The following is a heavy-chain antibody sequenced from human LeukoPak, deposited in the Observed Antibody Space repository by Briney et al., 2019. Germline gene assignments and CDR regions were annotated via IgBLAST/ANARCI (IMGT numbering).Heavy chain of an antibody. CDR1: GFTFSSYA. CDR2: VSGSGGST. CDR3: AKDATRNGYLPRYYFDY. D-gene: IGHD5-24*01. V-gene: IGHV3-23*01. Sequence: GSLRLSCAASGFTFSSYAMSWVRQAPGKGLEWVSAVSGSGGSTYYADSVKGRFTISRDNSKNTLYLQMNSLRAEDTAVYYCAKDATRNGYLPRYYFDYWGQGTLVTVSS. J-gene: IGHJ4*02.